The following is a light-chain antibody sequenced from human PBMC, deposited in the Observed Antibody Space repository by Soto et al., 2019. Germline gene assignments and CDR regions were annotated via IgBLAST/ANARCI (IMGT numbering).Light chain of an antibody. CDR3: QQSYSSPPT. CDR2: AAS. CDR1: QSISNH. Sequence: DIQMTQSPSSLSASVEDRVIITCRASQSISNHLNWYQQKPGKAPKLLIFAASSLQSGVPSRFSGSRSGPDFTLTISSQQPEDFATYYCQQSYSSPPTFGQGTKVDIK. J-gene: IGKJ1*01. V-gene: IGKV1-39*01.